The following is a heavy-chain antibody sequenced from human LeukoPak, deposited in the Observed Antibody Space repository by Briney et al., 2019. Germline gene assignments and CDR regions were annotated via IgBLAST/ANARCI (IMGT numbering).Heavy chain of an antibody. V-gene: IGHV4-4*02. CDR3: ARGQGAADY. Sequence: SGTPSLTCAVSGGSISSRNWWGWVRQPPGKGLEWIGEISRTGSIDYDPSVRSRATISLDKSKSQFSLRLTSLTSADTAVYYCARGQGAADYWGQGILVIASS. D-gene: IGHD1-26*01. CDR1: GGSISSRNW. CDR2: ISRTGSI. J-gene: IGHJ4*02.